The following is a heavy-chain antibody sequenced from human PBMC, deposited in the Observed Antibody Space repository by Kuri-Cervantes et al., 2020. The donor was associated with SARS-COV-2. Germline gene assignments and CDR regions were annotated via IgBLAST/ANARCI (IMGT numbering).Heavy chain of an antibody. D-gene: IGHD4-17*01. CDR3: ARAAHHMTTVTRGAFDI. Sequence: GSLRLSCAVYGGSFSGYYWSWIRQPPGKGLEWIGEINHIGNSNYNPSLKSRVTISVDTSKNDFFLRLTSVTAADTAVYYCARAAHHMTTVTRGAFDIWDQGTMVTVSS. V-gene: IGHV4-34*01. J-gene: IGHJ3*02. CDR2: INHIGNS. CDR1: GGSFSGYY.